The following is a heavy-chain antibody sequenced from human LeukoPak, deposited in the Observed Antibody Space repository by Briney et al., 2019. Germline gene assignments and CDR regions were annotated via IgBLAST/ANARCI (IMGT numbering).Heavy chain of an antibody. D-gene: IGHD3-22*01. V-gene: IGHV4-39*01. J-gene: IGHJ4*02. CDR1: GGSISSSSYY. Sequence: PSETLSLTCIVSGGSISSSSYYWGWIRQPPGKGLEWIGSIYYSGSTYYNPSLKSRVTISVDTSKNQFSLDLSSVTAADTAVYYCARLYYDSSGYYQICYFDYWGQGTLVTVSS. CDR2: IYYSGST. CDR3: ARLYYDSSGYYQICYFDY.